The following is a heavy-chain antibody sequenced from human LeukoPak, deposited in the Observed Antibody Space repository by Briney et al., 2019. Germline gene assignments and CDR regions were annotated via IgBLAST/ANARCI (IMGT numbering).Heavy chain of an antibody. CDR1: GGSISSYY. Sequence: SETLSLTCTVSGGSISSYYWSWIRQPAGKGLEWIGRIYTSGSTNYNPSLKSRVTMSVDTSKNQFSLKLSSVTAADTAVYYCARWSLEDYCGGDCWVYWYFDLWGRGTLVTVSS. J-gene: IGHJ2*01. CDR2: IYTSGST. CDR3: ARWSLEDYCGGDCWVYWYFDL. V-gene: IGHV4-4*07. D-gene: IGHD2-21*02.